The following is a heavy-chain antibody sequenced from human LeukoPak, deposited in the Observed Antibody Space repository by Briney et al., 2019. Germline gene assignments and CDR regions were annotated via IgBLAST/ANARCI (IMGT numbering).Heavy chain of an antibody. J-gene: IGHJ4*02. CDR3: ATIFGVANPVDY. CDR1: GGSISSSSYY. V-gene: IGHV4-39*01. D-gene: IGHD3-3*01. CDR2: IYDSGST. Sequence: SETLSLTCTVSGGSISSSSYYWGWIRQPPGKGLEWIGSIYDSGSTYYNPSLKSRVTISVDTSKNQFSLKLSSVTAADTAVYYCATIFGVANPVDYWGQGTLVTVSS.